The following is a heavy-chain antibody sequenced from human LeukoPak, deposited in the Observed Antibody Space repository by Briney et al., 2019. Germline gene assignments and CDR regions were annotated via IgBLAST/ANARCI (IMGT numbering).Heavy chain of an antibody. D-gene: IGHD6-19*01. CDR1: GFTFSSYW. CDR2: INSDGSST. CDR3: ARGEVAGTPYYFDY. V-gene: IGHV3-74*01. J-gene: IGHJ4*02. Sequence: GGSLRLSCAASGFTFSSYWMHWVRQAPGKGLVWVSRINSDGSSTSYADSVKGRFTISRDNAKNSLYLQMNSLRAEDTAVYYCARGEVAGTPYYFDYWGQGTLVTVSS.